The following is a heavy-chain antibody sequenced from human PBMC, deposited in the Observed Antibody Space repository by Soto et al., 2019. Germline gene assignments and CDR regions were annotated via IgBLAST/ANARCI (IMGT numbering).Heavy chain of an antibody. CDR2: IKDNGSEK. D-gene: IGHD3-10*01. Sequence: GGSLRLSCAASGFTFSSYWMSWVRQAPGKGLEWVANIKDNGSEKNYVDSVKGRFIISRDNAKNSLYLQMNSLRAEDTAVYYCARDTYYYGSGSYGPWGQGTLVTVSS. V-gene: IGHV3-7*01. CDR1: GFTFSSYW. CDR3: ARDTYYYGSGSYGP. J-gene: IGHJ5*02.